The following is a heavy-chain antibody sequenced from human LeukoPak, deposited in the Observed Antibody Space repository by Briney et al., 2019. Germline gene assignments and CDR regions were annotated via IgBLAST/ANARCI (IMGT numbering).Heavy chain of an antibody. CDR3: AKGQLFGVYYYYGMDV. V-gene: IGHV3-30*18. CDR1: GFTFSSYG. D-gene: IGHD3-16*01. CDR2: ISYDGSNK. Sequence: GGSLRLSCAASGFTFSSYGMHWVRQAPGKGLEWVAVISYDGSNKYYADSVKGRFTISRDNSKNTLYLQMNSLRAEDTAVYYCAKGQLFGVYYYYGMDVWGQGTRSPSP. J-gene: IGHJ6*02.